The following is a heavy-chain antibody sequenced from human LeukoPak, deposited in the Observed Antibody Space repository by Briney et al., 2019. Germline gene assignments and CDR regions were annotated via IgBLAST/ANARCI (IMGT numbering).Heavy chain of an antibody. CDR3: AREEGELPRELDY. D-gene: IGHD1-26*01. J-gene: IGHJ4*02. CDR2: IIPIFGTA. CDR1: GGTFSSYA. Sequence: SVKVSCKASGGTFSSYAISWVRQAPGQGLEWMGRIIPIFGTANYAQKFQGRVTITTDESTSTAYMELSSLRSEDTAVYYCAREEGELPRELDYWGQGTLVTASS. V-gene: IGHV1-69*05.